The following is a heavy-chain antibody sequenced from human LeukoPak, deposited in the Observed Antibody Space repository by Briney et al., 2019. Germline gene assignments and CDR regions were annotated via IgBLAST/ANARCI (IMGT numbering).Heavy chain of an antibody. CDR1: GFTFSTYN. J-gene: IGHJ4*02. CDR3: ARDGDYGDWGY. D-gene: IGHD4-17*01. CDR2: ISRSSYK. Sequence: KPGGSLRLSCAASGFTFSTYNMSWVRQAPGKGLEWVSSISRSSYKYYADSVKGRFTISRDNSKNTLYLQMNSLRAEDTAVYYCARDGDYGDWGYWGQGTLVTVSS. V-gene: IGHV3-21*01.